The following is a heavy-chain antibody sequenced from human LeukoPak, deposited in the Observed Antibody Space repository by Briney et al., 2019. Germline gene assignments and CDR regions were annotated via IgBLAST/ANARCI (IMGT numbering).Heavy chain of an antibody. D-gene: IGHD5-18*01. Sequence: GGSLRLSCAASGFAFNFYAMTWVPEAPGKGLQWVSTINANGVNTYYADSARGRFTIYRDNSKDTLYLQMNSLRAEDTAIYYCARENVDTAMVRGLYYYYYHGMDVWGQGTTVTVS. CDR2: INANGVNT. J-gene: IGHJ6*02. CDR1: GFAFNFYA. CDR3: ARENVDTAMVRGLYYYYYHGMDV. V-gene: IGHV3-23*01.